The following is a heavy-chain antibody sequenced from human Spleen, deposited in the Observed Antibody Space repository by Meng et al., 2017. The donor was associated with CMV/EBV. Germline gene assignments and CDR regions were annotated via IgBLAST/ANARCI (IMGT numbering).Heavy chain of an antibody. CDR2: ITGSSAYM. CDR3: ARDLRSLTSIAVGFDP. Sequence: GESLKISCAASGFTFSSYWMTWVRQAPGKGLEWVSSITGSSAYMYYADSVRGRLTISRDNAQNSLYLQMNRLRAEDTAVYYCARDLRSLTSIAVGFDPWGQGTLVTVSS. V-gene: IGHV3-21*01. CDR1: GFTFSSYW. D-gene: IGHD6-19*01. J-gene: IGHJ5*02.